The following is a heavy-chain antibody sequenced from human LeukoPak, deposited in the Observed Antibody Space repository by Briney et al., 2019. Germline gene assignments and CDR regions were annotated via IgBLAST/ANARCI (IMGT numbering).Heavy chain of an antibody. D-gene: IGHD2-2*03. CDR2: ISYDGSNK. J-gene: IGHJ4*02. CDR1: GFTFSSYG. CDR3: ARGLGYCSSTSCYSASELNDY. V-gene: IGHV3-30*03. Sequence: GGSLRLSCAASGFTFSSYGMHWVRQAPGKGLEWVAVISYDGSNKYYADSVKGRFTISRDNSKNTLYLQMNSLRAEDTAVYYCARGLGYCSSTSCYSASELNDYWGQGTLVTVSS.